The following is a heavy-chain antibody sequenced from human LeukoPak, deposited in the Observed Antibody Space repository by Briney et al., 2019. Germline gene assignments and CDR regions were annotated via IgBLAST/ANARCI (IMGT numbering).Heavy chain of an antibody. D-gene: IGHD2-2*01. Sequence: GASVKVSCKASGYTFTGYYMHWVRQAPGQGLEWMGWINPNSGGTNYAQKFQGRVTMTRDTSISTAYMELSRLRSDDTAVYYCARARCSSTSCYRALADYWGQGTLVTVSS. J-gene: IGHJ4*02. CDR1: GYTFTGYY. V-gene: IGHV1-2*02. CDR2: INPNSGGT. CDR3: ARARCSSTSCYRALADY.